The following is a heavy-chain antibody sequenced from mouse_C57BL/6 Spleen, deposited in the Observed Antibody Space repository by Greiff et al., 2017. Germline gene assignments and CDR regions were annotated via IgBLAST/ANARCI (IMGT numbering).Heavy chain of an antibody. J-gene: IGHJ4*01. CDR1: GYTFTSYW. Sequence: VQLQQPGAELVKPGASVKMSCKASGYTFTSYWITWVKQRPGQGLEWIGDIYPGRGSTNYNEKFKSKATLTVDTSSSTAYMQLSSLTSEDSAVYYCARYPYYYGSSYDARDYWGQGTSVTVSS. D-gene: IGHD1-1*01. CDR3: ARYPYYYGSSYDARDY. V-gene: IGHV1-55*01. CDR2: IYPGRGST.